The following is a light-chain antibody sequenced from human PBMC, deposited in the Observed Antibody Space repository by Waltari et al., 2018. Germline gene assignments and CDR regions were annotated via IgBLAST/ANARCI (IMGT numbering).Light chain of an antibody. V-gene: IGKV1-5*03. J-gene: IGKJ4*01. CDR1: QSISSW. CDR2: EAS. Sequence: DFQITQSPSILSASVGDRVTFPCRSSQSISSWLAWYQQKPGRAPKVLIYEASTLESGVPSRFSGSGSGTEFTLTISSLQPDDFATYFCQHYDSYPLTFGGGTKVEIK. CDR3: QHYDSYPLT.